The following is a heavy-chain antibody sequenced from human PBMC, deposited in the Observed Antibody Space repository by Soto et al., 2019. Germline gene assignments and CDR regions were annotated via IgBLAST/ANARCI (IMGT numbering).Heavy chain of an antibody. D-gene: IGHD3-10*01. Sequence: QVQLVESGGGVVQPGRSLRLSCAASGFTFSSYGIHWVRQAPGRGLEWVAVMSYDGSIKYYADSVKGRFTISRDNSKNTRYLQMNSVRAEDTAVYYCAKDFGSGSYEDFYYGMDVWGQGTTVTVSS. V-gene: IGHV3-30*18. CDR2: MSYDGSIK. J-gene: IGHJ6*02. CDR1: GFTFSSYG. CDR3: AKDFGSGSYEDFYYGMDV.